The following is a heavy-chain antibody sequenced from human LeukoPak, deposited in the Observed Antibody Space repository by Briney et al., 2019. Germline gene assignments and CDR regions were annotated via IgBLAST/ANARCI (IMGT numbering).Heavy chain of an antibody. CDR2: INHSGST. CDR1: GGSFSGYY. Sequence: PSETLSLTCAVYGGSFSGYYWSWIRQPPGKGLEWIGEINHSGSTNYNPSLKSRVTISVDTSKNQFSLKLSSVTAADTAVYYCARRITWFGETYPLDYWGQGTLVTVSS. V-gene: IGHV4-34*01. J-gene: IGHJ4*02. CDR3: ARRITWFGETYPLDY. D-gene: IGHD3-10*01.